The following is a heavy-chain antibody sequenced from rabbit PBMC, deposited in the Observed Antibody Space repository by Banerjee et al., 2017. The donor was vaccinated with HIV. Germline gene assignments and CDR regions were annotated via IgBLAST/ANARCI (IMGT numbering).Heavy chain of an antibody. V-gene: IGHV1S40*01. CDR1: GFSFSSGYD. CDR3: GRDRYGDYGYINL. CDR2: IYTGDGNT. J-gene: IGHJ4*01. D-gene: IGHD2-1*01. Sequence: QSLEESGGDLVKPGASLTLTCTASGFSFSSGYDMCWVRQAPGKGLEWIACIYTGDGNTYYASWAKGRFTISKTSSTTVTLQMTSLTAADTATYFCGRDRYGDYGYINLWGPGTLVTVS.